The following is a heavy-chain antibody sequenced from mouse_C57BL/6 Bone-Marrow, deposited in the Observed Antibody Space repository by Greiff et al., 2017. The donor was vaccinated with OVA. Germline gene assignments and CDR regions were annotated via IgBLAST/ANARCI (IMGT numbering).Heavy chain of an antibody. J-gene: IGHJ4*01. Sequence: EVKLMESGPGLVKPSQSLSLTCSVTGYSITSGYYWYWIRQSPGNKLEWMGYISYDGSNKYNPSLKNRIPITRDTPKNQFFLKLNSVTSEDTASSYCARGGYGGDDWGQGTSVTVSS. CDR1: GYSITSGYY. CDR3: ARGGYGGDD. D-gene: IGHD2-10*02. V-gene: IGHV3-6*01. CDR2: ISYDGSN.